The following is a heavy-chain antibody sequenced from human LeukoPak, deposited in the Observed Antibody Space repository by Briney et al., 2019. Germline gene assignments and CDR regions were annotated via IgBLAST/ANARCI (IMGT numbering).Heavy chain of an antibody. J-gene: IGHJ6*02. CDR2: ISGSGGST. D-gene: IGHD6-19*01. Sequence: QSGGSLRLSCAASGFTFSSYAMSWVRQAPGKGLEWVSAISGSGGSTYYADSVKGRFTISRDNSKNTLYLQMNSLRAEDTAVYYCAKDTYSSGWYFDYYYYYGMDVWGQGTTVTVSS. CDR3: AKDTYSSGWYFDYYYYYGMDV. CDR1: GFTFSSYA. V-gene: IGHV3-23*01.